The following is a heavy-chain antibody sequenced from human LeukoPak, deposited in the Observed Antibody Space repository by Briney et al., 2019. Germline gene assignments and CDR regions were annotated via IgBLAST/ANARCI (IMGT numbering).Heavy chain of an antibody. D-gene: IGHD6-13*01. Sequence: SVKVSCKASGGTFSSYAISWVRQAPGQGLEWMGGIIPIFGTANYAQKFQGRVTITTDESTSTAYMELSSLRSEDTAVYYCARGPGGAAAGSHDAFDIWGQGTMVTVSS. CDR1: GGTFSSYA. J-gene: IGHJ3*02. V-gene: IGHV1-69*05. CDR3: ARGPGGAAAGSHDAFDI. CDR2: IIPIFGTA.